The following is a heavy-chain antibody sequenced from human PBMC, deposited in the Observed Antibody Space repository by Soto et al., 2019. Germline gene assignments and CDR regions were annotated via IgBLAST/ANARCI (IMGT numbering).Heavy chain of an antibody. CDR1: GFSFISYW. V-gene: IGHV3-74*03. CDR3: ARGSGFQAGVHGY. D-gene: IGHD6-25*01. Sequence: GGSLRLSCAASGFSFISYWMHWVLQVPWRGLVWVSGINSDGTATKYADSVKGRFAISRDNANNTLHLQMSSLRAEDTAVYYCARGSGFQAGVHGYWGQGTLVTVSS. CDR2: INSDGTAT. J-gene: IGHJ4*02.